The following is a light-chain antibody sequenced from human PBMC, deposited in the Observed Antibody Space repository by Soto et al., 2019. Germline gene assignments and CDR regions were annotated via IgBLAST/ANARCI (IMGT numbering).Light chain of an antibody. CDR2: GIS. J-gene: IGKJ5*01. CDR3: QQYNNWPPIT. Sequence: IVVTQSQAMLSVSPGERATLSCLARQSVNSYYLAWYQQHPGQPPRLLIYGISTRATGIPARFSGSGSGTEFTLTINSLQSEDFAVYYCQQYNNWPPITFGQGTRLEIK. CDR1: QSVNSYY. V-gene: IGKV3-15*01.